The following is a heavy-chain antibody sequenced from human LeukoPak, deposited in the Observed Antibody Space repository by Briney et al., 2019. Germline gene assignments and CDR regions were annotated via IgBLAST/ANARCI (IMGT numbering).Heavy chain of an antibody. CDR1: GFTFGDYA. Sequence: GGSLRLSCTASGFTFGDYAMSWVRQAPGKGLEWVGFIRSKAYGGTTEYAASVKGRFTISRDDSKSIAYLQMNSLKTEDTAVYYCTREITIFGVGLADYWGQGTLATVSS. D-gene: IGHD3-3*01. J-gene: IGHJ4*02. CDR2: IRSKAYGGTT. V-gene: IGHV3-49*04. CDR3: TREITIFGVGLADY.